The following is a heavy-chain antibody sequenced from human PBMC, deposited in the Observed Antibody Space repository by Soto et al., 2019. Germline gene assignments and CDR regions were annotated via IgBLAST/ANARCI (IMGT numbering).Heavy chain of an antibody. V-gene: IGHV1-46*01. Sequence: ASVKVSCKASGYTFTSYYMHWVRQAPGQGLEWMGIINPSGGSTSYAQKFQGRGTMTRDTSTSTVYMELSSLRSEDTAVYYWARDYDIAAGSPCYYCGMDVWGQGTTVTVSS. CDR2: INPSGGST. CDR1: GYTFTSYY. D-gene: IGHD6-13*01. CDR3: ARDYDIAAGSPCYYCGMDV. J-gene: IGHJ6*02.